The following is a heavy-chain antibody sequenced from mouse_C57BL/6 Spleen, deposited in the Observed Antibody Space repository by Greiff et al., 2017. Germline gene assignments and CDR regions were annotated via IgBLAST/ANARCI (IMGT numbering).Heavy chain of an antibody. J-gene: IGHJ1*03. D-gene: IGHD1-1*01. CDR3: AREALYYGSSHWYFDV. CDR2: INPNNGGT. V-gene: IGHV1-18*01. Sequence: EVKLMESGPELVKPGASVKIPCKASGYTFTDYNMDWVKQSHGKSLEWIGDINPNNGGTIYNQKFKGKATLTVDKSSSTAYMELRSLTSEDTAVYYCAREALYYGSSHWYFDVWGTGTTVTVSS. CDR1: GYTFTDYN.